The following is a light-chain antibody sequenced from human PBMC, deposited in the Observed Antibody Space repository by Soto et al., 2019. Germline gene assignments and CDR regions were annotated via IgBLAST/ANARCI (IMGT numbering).Light chain of an antibody. V-gene: IGKV2-28*01. J-gene: IGKJ5*01. Sequence: DIVMTQSPLSLPVTPGESASISCRSSQSLLHSNGYNYFDWYLQKPGQSPQLLIYLGSNRASGVXDXFSGSGSGTDFTLKISRVEAEDVGVYYCMQALPAPLTFGQGTRLEIK. CDR1: QSLLHSNGYNY. CDR2: LGS. CDR3: MQALPAPLT.